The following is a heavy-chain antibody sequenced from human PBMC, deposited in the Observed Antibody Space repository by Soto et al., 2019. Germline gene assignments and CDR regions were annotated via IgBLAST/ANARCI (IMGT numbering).Heavy chain of an antibody. CDR1: GGTFSRYA. Sequence: QVQLVPSGAEVKKPGSSVKVSCKASGGTFSRYAISWVRQAPGQGLEWMGGIIPIFGTANYAQKFQGGVKISADESTSTAYMELSSLRSEDTAVYYCASRTQREMATRDGWFDPWGQGTLVTVSS. V-gene: IGHV1-69*01. J-gene: IGHJ5*02. D-gene: IGHD5-12*01. CDR3: ASRTQREMATRDGWFDP. CDR2: IIPIFGTA.